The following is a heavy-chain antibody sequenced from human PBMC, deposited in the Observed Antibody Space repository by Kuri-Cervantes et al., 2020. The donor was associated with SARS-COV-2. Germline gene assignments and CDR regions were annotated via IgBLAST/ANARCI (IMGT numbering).Heavy chain of an antibody. Sequence: GESLKISCAASGFTFSSYDMHWVRQATGKGLEWVSAIGTAGDTYYPGSVKGRFTISRDKAKNSLYLQMNSLRAEDTAVYYCARVGSYYYGSGSPRNDYWGQGTLVTVSS. D-gene: IGHD3-10*01. V-gene: IGHV3-13*01. CDR2: IGTAGDT. J-gene: IGHJ4*02. CDR3: ARVGSYYYGSGSPRNDY. CDR1: GFTFSSYD.